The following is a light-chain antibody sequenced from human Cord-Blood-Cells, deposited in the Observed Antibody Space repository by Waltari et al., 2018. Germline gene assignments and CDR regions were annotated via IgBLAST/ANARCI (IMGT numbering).Light chain of an antibody. CDR3: QQYGSSPLT. J-gene: IGKJ1*01. Sequence: EIVLTQSPGTLSLSPGERATLSCRASQSVSSSYLAWYQQKPGQAPRLLIYGASSRATGIPDRLSGSGSGTDFTLTISRLEPEDVAVYYCQQYGSSPLTFGQGTKVEIK. CDR1: QSVSSSY. V-gene: IGKV3-20*01. CDR2: GAS.